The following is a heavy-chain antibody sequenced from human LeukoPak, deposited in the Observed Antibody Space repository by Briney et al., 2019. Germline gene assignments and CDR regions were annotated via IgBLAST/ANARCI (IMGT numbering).Heavy chain of an antibody. CDR2: IYYSGST. V-gene: IGHV4-59*08. J-gene: IGHJ4*02. CDR3: AREGTATSFGY. Sequence: SETLSLTCTVSGGSISSYSWSWIRQPPGKGLEWIGYIYYSGSTNYNPSLKSRVTISLDTSKNQFSLKLTSVTAADTAVYYCAREGTATSFGYWGQGTLVTVSS. CDR1: GGSISSYS.